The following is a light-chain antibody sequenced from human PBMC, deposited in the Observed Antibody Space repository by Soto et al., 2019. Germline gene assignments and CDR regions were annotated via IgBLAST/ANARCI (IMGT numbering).Light chain of an antibody. CDR2: GAS. CDR3: QQYNTWPPIT. Sequence: EIVMTQSPATLAVSPGERATLSCRASQRVSSNLAWYQQKPGQAPRLLIYGASTRATGIPGRFSGGGSGTEFSLTISSLQSEDFAVYYCQQYNTWPPITFGQGTRLEIK. J-gene: IGKJ5*01. CDR1: QRVSSN. V-gene: IGKV3-15*01.